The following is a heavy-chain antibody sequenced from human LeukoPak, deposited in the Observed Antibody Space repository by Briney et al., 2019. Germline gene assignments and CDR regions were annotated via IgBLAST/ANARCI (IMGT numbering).Heavy chain of an antibody. CDR3: ARSPDILTGENFDY. CDR2: INLNSSGT. Sequence: GASVKVSCKASGYTFTGYYMHWVRQAPGQGLEWMGWINLNSSGTNYAQKFQGRVTMTRDTSISTAYMELSRLRSGDTAVYYCARSPDILTGENFDYWGQGTLVTVSS. D-gene: IGHD3-9*01. CDR1: GYTFTGYY. V-gene: IGHV1-2*02. J-gene: IGHJ4*02.